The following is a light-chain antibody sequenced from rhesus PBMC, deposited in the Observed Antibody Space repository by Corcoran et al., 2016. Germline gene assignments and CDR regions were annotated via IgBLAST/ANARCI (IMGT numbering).Light chain of an antibody. CDR2: KAS. CDR3: LQYSSSPYS. J-gene: IGKJ2*01. Sequence: DIQMTQSPSSLSASVGDTVTITCRASQSISSWLDWYQQKPGKAPKLLIYKASSLQSGVPSRFSGIVAGTDFTLTISSLQPEDFATYYCLQYSSSPYSFGQGTKVEIK. CDR1: QSISSW. V-gene: IGKV1-22*01.